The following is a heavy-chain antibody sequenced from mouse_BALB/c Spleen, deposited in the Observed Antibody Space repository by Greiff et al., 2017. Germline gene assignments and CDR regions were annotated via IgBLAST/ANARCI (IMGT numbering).Heavy chain of an antibody. Sequence: DVQLQESGGGLVQPGGSLKLSCAASGFTFSSYTMSWVRQTPEKRLEWVAYISNGGGSTYYPDTVKGRFTISRDNAKNTLYLQMSSLKSEDTAMYYCARHDLPWFAYWGQGTLVTVSA. CDR3: ARHDLPWFAY. CDR2: ISNGGGST. V-gene: IGHV5-12-2*01. J-gene: IGHJ3*01. CDR1: GFTFSSYT. D-gene: IGHD5-1*01.